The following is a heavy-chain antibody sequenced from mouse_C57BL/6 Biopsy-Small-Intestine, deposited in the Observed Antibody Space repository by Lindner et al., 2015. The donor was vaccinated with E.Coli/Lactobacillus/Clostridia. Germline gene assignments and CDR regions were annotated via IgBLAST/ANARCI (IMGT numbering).Heavy chain of an antibody. J-gene: IGHJ4*01. V-gene: IGHV1-81*01. CDR1: GYTFTSYG. D-gene: IGHD3-1*01. Sequence: SVKVSCKASGYTFTSYGITWVRQAPGQGLEWMGWISPYNGNTNYAQNLQGRVTMTTDTSTSTAYMEVRSLRFDDTAVYFCARDRWVLSSGCVDYWGQGTLVTVSS. CDR3: ARDRWVLSSGCVDY. CDR2: ISPYNGNT.